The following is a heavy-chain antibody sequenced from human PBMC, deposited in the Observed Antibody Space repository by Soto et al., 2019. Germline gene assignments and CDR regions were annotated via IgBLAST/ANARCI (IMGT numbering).Heavy chain of an antibody. Sequence: ASVKVSCKASGGTFSSYTISWVRQAPGQGLEWMGRIIPILGIANYAQKFQGRVTITADKSTSTAYLQWGSLKASDSALYYCARGKYSSPRGGLDVWGQGTPVTVSS. CDR2: IIPILGIA. CDR3: ARGKYSSPRGGLDV. V-gene: IGHV1-69*02. CDR1: GGTFSSYT. D-gene: IGHD4-4*01. J-gene: IGHJ6*02.